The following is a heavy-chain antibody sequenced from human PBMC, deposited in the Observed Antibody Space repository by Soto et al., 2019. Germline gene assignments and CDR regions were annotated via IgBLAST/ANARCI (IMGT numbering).Heavy chain of an antibody. Sequence: SVKVSCKASGGTFSIYAISGVRQSPLQGLEWMGGIIPIFGTANYAQKFQGRVTITADESTSTAYMELSSLRSEDTAVYYCARGKTIFGVVGKYNWFDPWGQGTLVTVSS. CDR3: ARGKTIFGVVGKYNWFDP. V-gene: IGHV1-69*13. J-gene: IGHJ5*02. CDR2: IIPIFGTA. D-gene: IGHD3-3*01. CDR1: GGTFSIYA.